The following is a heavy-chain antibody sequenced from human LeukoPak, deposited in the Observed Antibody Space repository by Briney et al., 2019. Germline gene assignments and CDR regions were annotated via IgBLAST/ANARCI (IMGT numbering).Heavy chain of an antibody. Sequence: ASVKVSCKASGYTFTGYYMHWVRQAPGQGLEWMGWINPNSGGTNYAQKFQGRVTMTRDTSISTAYMELGSLTSEDTAVYFCARTTSFTASGYDSWGQGTLVTVSS. CDR2: INPNSGGT. D-gene: IGHD6-25*01. CDR1: GYTFTGYY. J-gene: IGHJ4*02. V-gene: IGHV1-2*02. CDR3: ARTTSFTASGYDS.